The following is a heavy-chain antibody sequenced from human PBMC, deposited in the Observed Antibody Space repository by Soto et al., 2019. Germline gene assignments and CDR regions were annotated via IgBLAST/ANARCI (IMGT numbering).Heavy chain of an antibody. CDR3: ARDSYGMDV. V-gene: IGHV3-33*01. Sequence: GGSLRLSCAASGFTFSSYGMHWVRQAPGKGLEWVAVIWYDGSNKYYADSVKGRFTISRDNSKNTLHLQMNSLRAEDTAVYYCARDSYGMDVWGQGTKVTVSS. J-gene: IGHJ6*02. CDR2: IWYDGSNK. CDR1: GFTFSSYG.